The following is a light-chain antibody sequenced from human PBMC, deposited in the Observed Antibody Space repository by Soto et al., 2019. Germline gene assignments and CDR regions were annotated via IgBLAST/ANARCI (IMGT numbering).Light chain of an antibody. CDR3: QQYGSSPYT. J-gene: IGKJ2*01. CDR1: QSVSSNY. V-gene: IGKV3-20*01. CDR2: GAS. Sequence: EIVLTQSPGTLSLSPGERATLSCRASQSVSSNYLAWYQQKPGQAPRLLIYGASSRATGIPDRFSGSGSGTDLTLTISRLEPEDFAVFYCQQYGSSPYTFGQGTKLEIK.